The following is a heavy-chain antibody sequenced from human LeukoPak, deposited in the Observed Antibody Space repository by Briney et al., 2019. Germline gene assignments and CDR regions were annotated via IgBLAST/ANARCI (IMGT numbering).Heavy chain of an antibody. CDR1: GFTFSTCS. J-gene: IGHJ3*02. V-gene: IGHV3-21*01. Sequence: GGSLRLSWAASGFTFSTCSMNWVRQAPGKGLEWVSSITTSSTYIYYADSVKGRFTISRDNAKNSLCLQMNSLRAEDTAVYYCARETPKYASGSHDAFDIWGQGTMVTVSS. CDR3: ARETPKYASGSHDAFDI. CDR2: ITTSSTYI. D-gene: IGHD3-10*01.